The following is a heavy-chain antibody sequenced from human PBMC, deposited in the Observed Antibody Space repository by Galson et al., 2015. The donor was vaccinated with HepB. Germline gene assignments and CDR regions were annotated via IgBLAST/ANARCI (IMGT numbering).Heavy chain of an antibody. CDR1: GFTFSDYY. D-gene: IGHD3-3*01. CDR2: ISSSSSYT. J-gene: IGHJ4*02. Sequence: SLRLSCAASGFTFSDYYMSWIRQAPGKGLEWVSYISSSSSYTNYADSVKGRFTISRDNAKNSLYLQMNSLRAEDTAVYYCATYDFWSGYYTRVAYWGQGTLVTVSS. CDR3: ATYDFWSGYYTRVAY. V-gene: IGHV3-11*06.